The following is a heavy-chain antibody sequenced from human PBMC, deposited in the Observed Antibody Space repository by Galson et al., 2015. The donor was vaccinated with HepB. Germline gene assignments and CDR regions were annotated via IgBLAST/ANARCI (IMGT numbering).Heavy chain of an antibody. CDR3: ARDQSSSWSYFDY. D-gene: IGHD6-13*01. V-gene: IGHV3-21*01. Sequence: SLRLSCAASGFTFSSYSMNWVRQAPGKGLEWVSSISSSSSYIYYADSVKGRFTISRDNAKNSLYLQMNSLRAEDTAVYYCARDQSSSWSYFDYWGQGALVTVSS. J-gene: IGHJ4*02. CDR1: GFTFSSYS. CDR2: ISSSSSYI.